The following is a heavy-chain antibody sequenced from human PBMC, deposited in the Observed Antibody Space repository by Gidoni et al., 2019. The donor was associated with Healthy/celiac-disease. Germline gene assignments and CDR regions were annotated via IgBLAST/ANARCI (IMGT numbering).Heavy chain of an antibody. D-gene: IGHD2-2*02. Sequence: QVTLKESGPVLVKPTETLTLTCTVSGFSLSNARMGVSWIRQPPGKALEWLAHIFSNDEKSYSTSLKSRLTISKDTSKSQVVLTMTNMDPVDTATYYCARGPEYPGGLYYFDYWGQGTLVTVSS. CDR3: ARGPEYPGGLYYFDY. J-gene: IGHJ4*02. CDR2: IFSNDEK. V-gene: IGHV2-26*01. CDR1: GFSLSNARMG.